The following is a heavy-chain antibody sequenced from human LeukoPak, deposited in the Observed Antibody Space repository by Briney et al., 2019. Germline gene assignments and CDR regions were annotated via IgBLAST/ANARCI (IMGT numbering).Heavy chain of an antibody. CDR3: ARSHDSSGYYYNY. J-gene: IGHJ4*02. Sequence: SETLSLTCTVSGGSISSYSWSWIRQSPGKGLEWIGYIYYSGSTNYNPSLKTRVTISLDTPKNQFSLKLSSVTAADTAVYYCARSHDSSGYYYNYWGQGTLVTVSS. CDR1: GGSISSYS. D-gene: IGHD3-22*01. CDR2: IYYSGST. V-gene: IGHV4-59*08.